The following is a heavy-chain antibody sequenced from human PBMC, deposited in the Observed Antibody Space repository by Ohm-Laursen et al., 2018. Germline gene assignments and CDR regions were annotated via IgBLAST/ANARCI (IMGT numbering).Heavy chain of an antibody. D-gene: IGHD3-22*01. CDR2: IYYSGST. V-gene: IGHV4-59*07. CDR1: GGSISSYY. J-gene: IGHJ4*02. Sequence: SDTLSLTCIVSGGSISSYYWSWIRQPPGKGLEWIGYIYYSGSTNYNPSLKSRVTISVDTSKNQFSLKLSSVTAADTAVYYCARGPGYYPFDYWGQGTLVTVSS. CDR3: ARGPGYYPFDY.